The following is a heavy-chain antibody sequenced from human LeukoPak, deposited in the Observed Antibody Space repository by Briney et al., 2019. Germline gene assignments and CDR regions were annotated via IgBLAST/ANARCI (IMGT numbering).Heavy chain of an antibody. CDR3: ARDESSSWSREEYYFDY. V-gene: IGHV3-30-3*01. CDR2: ISYDGSNK. J-gene: IGHJ4*02. D-gene: IGHD6-13*01. Sequence: GGSLRLSCAASGFTFSSYAMHWVRQAPGKGLEWVAVISYDGSNKYYADSVKGRFTISRDNSKNTLYLQMNSLRAEDTAVYYCARDESSSWSREEYYFDYWGQGTLVTVSS. CDR1: GFTFSSYA.